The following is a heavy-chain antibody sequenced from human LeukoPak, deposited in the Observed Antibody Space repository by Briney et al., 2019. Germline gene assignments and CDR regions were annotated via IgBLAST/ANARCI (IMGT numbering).Heavy chain of an antibody. Sequence: SETLSLTCTVSGGSISSYYWSWIRQPPGKGLEWIGYIYYSGSTNYNPSLKSRVTISVDTSKNQFSLKLSSVTAADTAVYYCARVGFGELLVHSSRYGMDVWGQGTTVTVSS. CDR1: GGSISSYY. CDR2: IYYSGST. D-gene: IGHD3-10*01. V-gene: IGHV4-59*08. CDR3: ARVGFGELLVHSSRYGMDV. J-gene: IGHJ6*02.